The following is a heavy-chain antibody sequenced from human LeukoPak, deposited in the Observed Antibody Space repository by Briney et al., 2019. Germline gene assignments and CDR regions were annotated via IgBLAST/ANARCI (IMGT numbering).Heavy chain of an antibody. CDR3: ARQTALGDAFDI. CDR1: GGSMFSYY. D-gene: IGHD3-16*01. V-gene: IGHV4-59*08. Sequence: SETLSLTCTVSGGSMFSYYWSWVRQSPGKGLEWIGYIYYTGSTNYNPSLKSRVTISVDTSKNQFSLSLSSVTAADTAVYYCARQTALGDAFDIWGQGTMVTVSS. J-gene: IGHJ3*02. CDR2: IYYTGST.